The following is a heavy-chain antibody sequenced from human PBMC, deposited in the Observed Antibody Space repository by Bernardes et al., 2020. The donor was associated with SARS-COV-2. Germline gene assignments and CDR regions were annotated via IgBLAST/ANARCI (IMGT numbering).Heavy chain of an antibody. D-gene: IGHD5-18*01. CDR2: ISAYNGNT. V-gene: IGHV1-18*01. CDR3: ARVDTAMRAFDY. Sequence: ASVKVSCKTSGYTFTTYGITWVRQAPGQGLEWMGWISAYNGNTNYAQKVQGRVTMTTDASTSTAYMELRSLRSDDTAVYFCARVDTAMRAFDYWGQGTLVIVSS. J-gene: IGHJ4*02. CDR1: GYTFTTYG.